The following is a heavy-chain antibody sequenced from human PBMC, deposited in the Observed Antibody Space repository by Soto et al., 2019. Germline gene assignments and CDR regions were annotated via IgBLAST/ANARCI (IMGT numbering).Heavy chain of an antibody. Sequence: PSETLSLTCTVSVGSISSYYWSWIRQPPGKGLEYIGYIYYSGSTNYNPSLKSRVTISVDTSKKQFSLKLSSVTAADTAVYYCARSLYSGSYTNWFVPWCQGKVVTGPS. D-gene: IGHD1-26*01. J-gene: IGHJ5*02. V-gene: IGHV4-59*01. CDR1: VGSISSYY. CDR3: ARSLYSGSYTNWFVP. CDR2: IYYSGST.